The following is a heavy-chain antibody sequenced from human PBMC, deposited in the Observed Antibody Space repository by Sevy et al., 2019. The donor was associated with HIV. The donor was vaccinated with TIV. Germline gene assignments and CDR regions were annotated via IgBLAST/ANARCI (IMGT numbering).Heavy chain of an antibody. D-gene: IGHD3-22*01. CDR2: ISYDEAHK. CDR3: AKDLLGDYYDSSGVLDY. V-gene: IGHV3-30*18. Sequence: GGSLRLSCVTSGFTFRTSGMHWVRQSPGKGLEWVAIISYDEAHKNYADSVRGRFSISKDNSKNTVYLQMNSLGPEDAAVYYCAKDLLGDYYDSSGVLDYWGQGTLVTVSS. CDR1: GFTFRTSG. J-gene: IGHJ4*02.